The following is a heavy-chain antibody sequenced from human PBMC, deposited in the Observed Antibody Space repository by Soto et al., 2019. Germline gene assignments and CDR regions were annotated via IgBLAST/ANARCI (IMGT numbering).Heavy chain of an antibody. V-gene: IGHV4-31*03. D-gene: IGHD6-13*01. CDR2: IYYSGST. J-gene: IGHJ6*02. CDR3: ARMSMAAAGQSYYYYGMDV. Sequence: SETLSLTCTVSGGSISSCGYYWSWIRHHPGKGLEWIGYIYYSGSTYCNPSLKSRVTISVDTSKNQFSLKLSSVTAADTAVYYCARMSMAAAGQSYYYYGMDVWGQGTTVTVSS. CDR1: GGSISSCGYY.